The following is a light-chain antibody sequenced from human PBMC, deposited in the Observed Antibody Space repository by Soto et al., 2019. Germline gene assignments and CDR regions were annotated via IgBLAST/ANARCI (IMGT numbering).Light chain of an antibody. J-gene: IGKJ1*01. Sequence: AIQMTQSPSSLSVSVGDRVTITCRASQGIRNDLGWYQQKPGKAPKLLIYAASSLQSGVPSRFSGSGSGTDVTLTISSLQPEDFATYYCLQDYYYPRTFGQGTKVEIK. CDR3: LQDYYYPRT. CDR1: QGIRND. V-gene: IGKV1-6*01. CDR2: AAS.